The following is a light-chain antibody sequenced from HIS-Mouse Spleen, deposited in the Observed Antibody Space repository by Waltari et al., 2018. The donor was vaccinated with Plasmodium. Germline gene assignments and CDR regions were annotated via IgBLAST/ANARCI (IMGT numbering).Light chain of an antibody. Sequence: EIVLTQSPGTLSLSPGERATLSCRASQSVSSSYLAWYQQKPGQAPRLLIYGASSRATGIPDMFSGSGSATDFTLTISRLEPEDFAVYYCQQYGSSPYTFGQGTKLEIK. CDR3: QQYGSSPYT. V-gene: IGKV3-20*01. J-gene: IGKJ2*01. CDR2: GAS. CDR1: QSVSSSY.